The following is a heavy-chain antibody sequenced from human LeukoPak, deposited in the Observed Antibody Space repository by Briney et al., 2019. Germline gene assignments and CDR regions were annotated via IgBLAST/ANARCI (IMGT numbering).Heavy chain of an antibody. V-gene: IGHV4-34*01. CDR3: ARGRIWEAAQPLDY. CDR2: INHSGST. CDR1: GGSFSGYY. J-gene: IGHJ4*02. D-gene: IGHD1-26*01. Sequence: PSETLSLTCAVYGGSFSGYYWSWIRQPPGKGLEWIGEINHSGSTNYNPSLKCRVTISVDTSKNQFSLKLSSVTAADTAVYYCARGRIWEAAQPLDYWGQGTLVTVSS.